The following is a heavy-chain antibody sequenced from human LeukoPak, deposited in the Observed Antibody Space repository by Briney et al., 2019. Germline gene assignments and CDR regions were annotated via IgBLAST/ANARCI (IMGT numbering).Heavy chain of an antibody. CDR1: GYTFTSYA. D-gene: IGHD3-10*01. CDR2: INAGNGNT. CDR3: ARDLDDMVRGVIISGPTFDY. J-gene: IGHJ4*02. V-gene: IGHV1-3*01. Sequence: ASVKVSCKASGYTFTSYAMHWVRQAPGQRLEWMGWINAGNGNTKYSQKFQGRVTITRDTSASTAYTELSSLRSEDTAVYYCARDLDDMVRGVIISGPTFDYWGQGTLVTVSS.